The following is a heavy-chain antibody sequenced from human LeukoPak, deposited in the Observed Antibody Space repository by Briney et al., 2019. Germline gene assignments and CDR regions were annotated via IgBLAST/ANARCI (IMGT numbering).Heavy chain of an antibody. CDR1: GFTFSSYE. Sequence: GGSLRLSCAASGFTFSSYEMNWVRQAPGKGLEWVSYISSSGSTIYYADSMKGRFTISRDNAKNSLYLQMNSLRAEDTAVYYCARILSMNSYWGQGTLVTVSS. V-gene: IGHV3-48*03. CDR3: ARILSMNSY. J-gene: IGHJ4*02. D-gene: IGHD2/OR15-2a*01. CDR2: ISSSGSTI.